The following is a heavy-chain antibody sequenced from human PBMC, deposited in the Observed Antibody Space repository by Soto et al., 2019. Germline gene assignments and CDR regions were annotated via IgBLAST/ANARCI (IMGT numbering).Heavy chain of an antibody. Sequence: PSETLSLTCTVSGGSISSYYWSWIRQPPGKGLEWIGYIYYSGSTNYNPSLKSRVTISVDTSKNQFSLKLSSVTAADTAVYYCARQYYYGSGTYKPYYFDYWGQGTLVTVSS. CDR1: GGSISSYY. CDR2: IYYSGST. CDR3: ARQYYYGSGTYKPYYFDY. V-gene: IGHV4-59*08. J-gene: IGHJ4*02. D-gene: IGHD3-10*01.